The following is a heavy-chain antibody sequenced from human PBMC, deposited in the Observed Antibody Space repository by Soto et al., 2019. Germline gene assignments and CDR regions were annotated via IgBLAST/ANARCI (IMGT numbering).Heavy chain of an antibody. V-gene: IGHV4-31*03. D-gene: IGHD6-6*01. CDR1: SDSMNSGGYY. Sequence: SETLSLTCSVSSDSMNSGGYYWSWIRQHPGKGLEWIGYIYSNGDTYYNPSLKSRVTISVDTSKNQFSLNLTSVTAADTAVYYCAGRGGSSSGYYYYAMDVWGQGTTVTVSS. CDR2: IYSNGDT. J-gene: IGHJ6*02. CDR3: AGRGGSSSGYYYYAMDV.